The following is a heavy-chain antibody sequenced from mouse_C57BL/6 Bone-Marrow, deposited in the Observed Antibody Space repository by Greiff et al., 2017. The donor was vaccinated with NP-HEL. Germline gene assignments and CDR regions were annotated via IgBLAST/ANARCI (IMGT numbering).Heavy chain of an antibody. Sequence: QVQLQQSGAELARPGASVKLSCKASGYTFTSYGISWVKQRTGQGLEWIGEIDPRSGNTYYNEKFKGKATLTADKSSSTAYMELRSLTSEDSAVYFCARGFYYGSSSAWFAYWGQGTLVTVSA. D-gene: IGHD1-1*01. CDR2: IDPRSGNT. J-gene: IGHJ3*01. CDR1: GYTFTSYG. V-gene: IGHV1-81*01. CDR3: ARGFYYGSSSAWFAY.